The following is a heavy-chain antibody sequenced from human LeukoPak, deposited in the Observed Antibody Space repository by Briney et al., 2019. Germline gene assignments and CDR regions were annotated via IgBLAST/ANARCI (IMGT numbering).Heavy chain of an antibody. CDR3: AKDRWRDGSSSFDN. D-gene: IGHD6-6*01. CDR1: GYTFSSYS. CDR2: ISTYNGNT. V-gene: IGHV1-18*01. Sequence: ASVKVSFKAPGYTFSSYSINWVRQAPGQGLEWMGWISTYNGNTNYAQKLQGRVTMTTDTSTSTAYMELRSLRSDDTAVYYCAKDRWRDGSSSFDNWGQGTLVTVSS. J-gene: IGHJ4*02.